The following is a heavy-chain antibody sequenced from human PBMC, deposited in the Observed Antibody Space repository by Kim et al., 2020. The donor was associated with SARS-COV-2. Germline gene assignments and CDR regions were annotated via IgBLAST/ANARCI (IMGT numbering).Heavy chain of an antibody. D-gene: IGHD4-4*01. CDR1: GGSFSGYY. CDR2: INHSGST. CDR3: ARGRAITVIWSSPPPKVFDP. J-gene: IGHJ5*02. V-gene: IGHV4-34*01. Sequence: SETLSLTCAVYGGSFSGYYWSWIRQPPGKGLEWIGEINHSGSTNYNPSLKSRVTISVDTSKNQFSLKLSSVTAADTAVYYCARGRAITVIWSSPPPKVFDPWGQGTLVTVSS.